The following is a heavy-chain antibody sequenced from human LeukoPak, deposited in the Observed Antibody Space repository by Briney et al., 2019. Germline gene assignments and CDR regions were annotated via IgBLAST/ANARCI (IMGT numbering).Heavy chain of an antibody. V-gene: IGHV3-21*01. CDR3: ARDPRGERAGSSSYYYYYGMDV. J-gene: IGHJ6*02. Sequence: GGSLRLSCAASGFTFSSYSMNWVRQAPGKGLEWVSSISSSSSYIYYADSVKGRFTISRDNAKNSLYLQMNSLRAEDTAVYYCARDPRGERAGSSSYYYYYGMDVWGQGTTVTVSS. D-gene: IGHD2-2*01. CDR1: GFTFSSYS. CDR2: ISSSSSYI.